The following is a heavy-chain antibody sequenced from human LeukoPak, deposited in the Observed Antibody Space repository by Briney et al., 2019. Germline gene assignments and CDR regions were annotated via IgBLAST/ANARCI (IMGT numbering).Heavy chain of an antibody. CDR3: ARDDGVTTVTTEPDY. Sequence: GRSLRLSCAASGFTFSSYAMHWVRQAPGKGLEWVAVISYDGSNKYYADSVKGRFTISRDNSKNTLYLQMNSLGAEDTAVYYCARDDGVTTVTTEPDYWGQGTLVTVSS. CDR1: GFTFSSYA. J-gene: IGHJ4*02. CDR2: ISYDGSNK. V-gene: IGHV3-30*04. D-gene: IGHD4-17*01.